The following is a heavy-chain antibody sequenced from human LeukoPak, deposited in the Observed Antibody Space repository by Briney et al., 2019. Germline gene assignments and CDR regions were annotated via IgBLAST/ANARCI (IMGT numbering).Heavy chain of an antibody. D-gene: IGHD4-17*01. Sequence: PGGSLRLSCAASGFTFSSYTMNWVRQAPGKGLEWVSSISSSSSYVYYADSLKGRFTISRDNAKNSLYLQMNSLRAEDTAVYYCGGDPSYGDYQEYWGQGTLVTVSS. V-gene: IGHV3-21*01. CDR3: GGDPSYGDYQEY. CDR2: ISSSSSYV. CDR1: GFTFSSYT. J-gene: IGHJ4*02.